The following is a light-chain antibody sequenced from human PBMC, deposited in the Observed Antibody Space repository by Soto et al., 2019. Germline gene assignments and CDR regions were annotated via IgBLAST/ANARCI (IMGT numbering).Light chain of an antibody. CDR2: DVS. Sequence: QSVLTQPASLSGSPGQSITISCTGTSCDVGGYNYVSWYQQDPGKAPKLMIYDVSNRPSGVSNRFSGSKSGNTASLTISGLQAEDEADYYCSSYTSSSTLPYVFGTGTKVTVL. V-gene: IGLV2-14*01. CDR3: SSYTSSSTLPYV. CDR1: SCDVGGYNY. J-gene: IGLJ1*01.